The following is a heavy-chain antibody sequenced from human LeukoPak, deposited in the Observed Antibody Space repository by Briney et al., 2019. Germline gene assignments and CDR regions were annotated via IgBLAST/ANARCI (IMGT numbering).Heavy chain of an antibody. CDR1: GYTFTSYG. D-gene: IGHD2-2*01. Sequence: ASVKVSCKASGYTFTSYGISWVRQAPGQGLEWMGWISAYNGNTNYAQKLQGRVTMTTDTSTSTAYMELRSLRSDDTAVYYCARDPANECSSPSCNDAFDIWGQGTMVTVSS. J-gene: IGHJ3*02. V-gene: IGHV1-18*01. CDR2: ISAYNGNT. CDR3: ARDPANECSSPSCNDAFDI.